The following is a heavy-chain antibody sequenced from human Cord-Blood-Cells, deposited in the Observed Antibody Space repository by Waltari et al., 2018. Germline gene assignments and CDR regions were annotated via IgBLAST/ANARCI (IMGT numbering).Heavy chain of an antibody. CDR1: GGSISSSSYY. CDR2: IYYSGST. D-gene: IGHD6-6*01. CDR3: ARGSIAARLGWFDP. V-gene: IGHV4-39*01. J-gene: IGHJ5*02. Sequence: QLQLQESGPGLVKPSETLSLTCTVSGGSISSSSYYWGWIRQPPGKGLEWIGSIYYSGSTYYNPSLKSRVTISVDTSKNQFSLKLSSVTAADTAVYYCARGSIAARLGWFDPWGQGTLVTVST.